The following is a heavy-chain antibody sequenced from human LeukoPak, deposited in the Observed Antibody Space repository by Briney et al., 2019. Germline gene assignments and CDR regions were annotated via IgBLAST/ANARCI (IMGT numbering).Heavy chain of an antibody. J-gene: IGHJ3*02. CDR1: GFTFTTYW. Sequence: PGGSLRLSCAASGFTFTTYWMSWVRQAPGKGLEWVSAISGSGGSAYYADSVKGRFTISRDNSKNTLYLQMNSLRAEDTAVYYCAKGEWLQKKNAFDIWGQGTMVTVSS. D-gene: IGHD5-24*01. CDR3: AKGEWLQKKNAFDI. CDR2: ISGSGGSA. V-gene: IGHV3-23*01.